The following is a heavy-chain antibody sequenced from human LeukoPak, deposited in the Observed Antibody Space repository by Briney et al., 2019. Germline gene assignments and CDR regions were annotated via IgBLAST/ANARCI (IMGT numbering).Heavy chain of an antibody. CDR3: ARALFCGGDCYLAPPGDDAFDI. D-gene: IGHD2-21*02. J-gene: IGHJ3*02. Sequence: SETLSLTCTVSGGSISSCYWSWIRQPPGKGLEWIGYIYYSGSTNYNPSLKSRVTISVDTSKNQFSLKLSSVTAADTAVYYCARALFCGGDCYLAPPGDDAFDIWGQGTMVTVSS. V-gene: IGHV4-59*01. CDR1: GGSISSCY. CDR2: IYYSGST.